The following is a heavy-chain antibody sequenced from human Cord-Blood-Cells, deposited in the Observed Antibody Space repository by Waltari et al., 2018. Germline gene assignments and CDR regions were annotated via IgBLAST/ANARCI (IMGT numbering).Heavy chain of an antibody. CDR2: IWYDGSNK. D-gene: IGHD2-21*01. CDR3: AREVAYCGGDCYYYYYGMDV. CDR1: GFTFSSYG. J-gene: IGHJ6*02. V-gene: IGHV3-33*01. Sequence: QVQLVESGGGVVQPGRSLRLSCAASGFTFSSYGMHWVRQAPGKGLEWVAVIWYDGSNKYYADAVKGRFTIARDNSKNTLYLQMNGLRAEDTAVYYCAREVAYCGGDCYYYYYGMDVWGQGTTVTVSS.